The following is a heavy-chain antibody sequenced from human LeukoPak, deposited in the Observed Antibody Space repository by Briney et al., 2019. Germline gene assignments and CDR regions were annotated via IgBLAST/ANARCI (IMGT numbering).Heavy chain of an antibody. J-gene: IGHJ4*02. V-gene: IGHV1-46*01. Sequence: ASVKVSCKASGYSFTTYHIHWVRQAPGQGLEWMGIIKDSGTTIYPQKFQGRVTMTRDTSTSTVYMEVSSLRSEDTAVYYCARGGWLPRWGQGTLVTVSS. CDR1: GYSFTTYH. CDR2: IKDSGTT. D-gene: IGHD5-24*01. CDR3: ARGGWLPR.